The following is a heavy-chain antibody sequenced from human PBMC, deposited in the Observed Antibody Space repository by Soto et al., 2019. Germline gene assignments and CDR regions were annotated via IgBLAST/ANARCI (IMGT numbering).Heavy chain of an antibody. Sequence: PSETLSLTCTVSGGSISSYYWSWIRQPPGKGLEWIGYIYYSGSTNYNPSLKSRVTISVDTSKNQFSLKLSSVTAADTAVYYCARGITMVRRRWFAPWGQGTLVTVSS. CDR2: IYYSGST. CDR3: ARGITMVRRRWFAP. J-gene: IGHJ5*02. D-gene: IGHD3-10*01. V-gene: IGHV4-59*01. CDR1: GGSISSYY.